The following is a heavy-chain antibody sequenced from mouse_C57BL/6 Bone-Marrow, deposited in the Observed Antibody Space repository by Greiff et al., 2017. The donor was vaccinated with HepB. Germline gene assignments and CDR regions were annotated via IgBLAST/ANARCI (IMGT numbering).Heavy chain of an antibody. V-gene: IGHV14-1*01. CDR1: GFNIKDYY. CDR2: IDPEDGDT. Sequence: EVQLQQSGAELVRPGASVKLSCTASGFNIKDYYMHWVKPRPEQGLEWIGRIDPEDGDTEYAPKFQGKATMTADTSSNTAYLQLSSLTSEDTAVYYCTTRRYDYPTYAMDYWGQGTSVTVSS. CDR3: TTRRYDYPTYAMDY. J-gene: IGHJ4*01. D-gene: IGHD2-4*01.